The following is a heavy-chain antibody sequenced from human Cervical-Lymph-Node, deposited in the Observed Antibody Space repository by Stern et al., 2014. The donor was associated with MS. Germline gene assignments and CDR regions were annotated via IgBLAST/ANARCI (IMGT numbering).Heavy chain of an antibody. D-gene: IGHD6-19*01. Sequence: EVHLVESGGGLVQPGGSLRLSCAASGFTFSDYVINWVRQAPGKGLEWVSSVSGNGVDTYYGDSVKGRFTISRDNSKNTLYLQMNSLRAEDTAVYFCAKDVAVADPFYFDYWGHGTLVTVSS. CDR1: GFTFSDYV. CDR3: AKDVAVADPFYFDY. CDR2: VSGNGVDT. V-gene: IGHV3-23*04. J-gene: IGHJ4*01.